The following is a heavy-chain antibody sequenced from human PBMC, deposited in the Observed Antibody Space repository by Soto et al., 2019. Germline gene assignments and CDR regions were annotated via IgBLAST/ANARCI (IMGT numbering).Heavy chain of an antibody. CDR2: IGPTGGST. Sequence: GGSLRLSCAASGFTFSNYALSWVRQTPEKGLEWVSGIGPTGGSTYYADSVKGRFTISRDNSKSTLYLQMNSLRAEDTAVYYCARPTTGYSRPPDAFAIWGKETMVTV. CDR3: ARPTTGYSRPPDAFAI. CDR1: GFTFSNYA. D-gene: IGHD5-12*01. V-gene: IGHV3-23*01. J-gene: IGHJ3*02.